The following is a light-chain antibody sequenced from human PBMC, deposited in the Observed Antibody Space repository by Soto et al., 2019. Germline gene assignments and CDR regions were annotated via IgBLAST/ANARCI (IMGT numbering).Light chain of an antibody. CDR2: EVS. CDR1: SSDIGAYNS. J-gene: IGLJ1*01. CDR3: SSRTTSNPYV. V-gene: IGLV2-14*01. Sequence: QSALTQPASVSGSPGQSITISCTGTSSDIGAYNSVSWYQQHPGKAPKLMIYEVSNRPSGVSNRFSASKSGNTASLTISGLQAEDEADCYCSSRTTSNPYVFGTGTKLTVL.